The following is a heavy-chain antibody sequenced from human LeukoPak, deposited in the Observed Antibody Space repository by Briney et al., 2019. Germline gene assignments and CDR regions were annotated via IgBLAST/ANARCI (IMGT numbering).Heavy chain of an antibody. CDR2: IYHTGST. CDR3: ARNRGFDALEFDY. J-gene: IGHJ4*02. V-gene: IGHV4-31*03. CDR1: GRSIGSGGYY. Sequence: SETLSLTCSVSGRSIGSGGYYWSWIRQHPGKGLEWIGYIYHTGSTYYNPSLKSRVTISVDTSKSQFSLKLSSVTAADTAVYFCARNRGFDALEFDYWGQGTLVTVS. D-gene: IGHD5-12*01.